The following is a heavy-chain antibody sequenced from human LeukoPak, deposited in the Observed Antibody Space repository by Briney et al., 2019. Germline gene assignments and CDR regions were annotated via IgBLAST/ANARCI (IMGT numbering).Heavy chain of an antibody. D-gene: IGHD2-2*01. V-gene: IGHV1-69*13. J-gene: IGHJ5*02. CDR1: GGTFSSYA. Sequence: GASVKVSCKASGGTFSSYAISWVRQAPGQGLEWMGGIIPIFGTANYAQKFQGRVTITADESTSTAYMELSSLRSEDTAVYYCARGRYCSSTSCYGTLYNWFDPWGQGTLVTVSS. CDR2: IIPIFGTA. CDR3: ARGRYCSSTSCYGTLYNWFDP.